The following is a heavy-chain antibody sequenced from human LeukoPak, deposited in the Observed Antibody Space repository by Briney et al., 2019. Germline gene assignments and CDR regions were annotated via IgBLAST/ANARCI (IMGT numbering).Heavy chain of an antibody. V-gene: IGHV3-30*18. CDR3: AKDLRDGTAAMHPHYYYYGMDV. CDR2: TSYDGSNK. D-gene: IGHD2-2*01. J-gene: IGHJ6*02. Sequence: GGSLRLSCAASGFTFSSYGMHWVRQAPGKGLEWVAVTSYDGSNKYYADSVKGRFTISRDNSKNTLYLQMNSLRAEDTAVYYCAKDLRDGTAAMHPHYYYYGMDVWGQGTTVTVSS. CDR1: GFTFSSYG.